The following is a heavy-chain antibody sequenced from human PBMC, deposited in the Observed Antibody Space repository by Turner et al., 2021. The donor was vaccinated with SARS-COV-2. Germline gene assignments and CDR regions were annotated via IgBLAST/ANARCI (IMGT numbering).Heavy chain of an antibody. CDR3: ARGDVVGADFDF. CDR2: INGRGDVT. J-gene: IGHJ4*02. D-gene: IGHD1-26*01. Sequence: QVQLLQPGAEVKKPGASVEVYCKASGCIFTNYYMHLLRQAPGQGLEWMGIINGRGDVTGYAEKFQGRVTMTTDTSTRTVYMKVKSLRSDDTAVYFCARGDVVGADFDFWGQGTLVTVSP. CDR1: GCIFTNYY. V-gene: IGHV1-46*03.